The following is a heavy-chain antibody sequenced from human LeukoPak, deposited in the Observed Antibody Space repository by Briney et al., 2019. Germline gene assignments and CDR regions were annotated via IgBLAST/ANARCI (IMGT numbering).Heavy chain of an antibody. V-gene: IGHV4-59*01. Sequence: SETLSLTCTVSGGSISCYYWSWIRQPPGKGLEWIGYIYYSGSTNYNPSLKSRVTISVDTSKNQFSLKLSSVTAADTAVYYCAREVVLMVSTSTAFDIWGQGTMVTVSS. CDR2: IYYSGST. CDR3: AREVVLMVSTSTAFDI. D-gene: IGHD2-8*01. CDR1: GGSISCYY. J-gene: IGHJ3*02.